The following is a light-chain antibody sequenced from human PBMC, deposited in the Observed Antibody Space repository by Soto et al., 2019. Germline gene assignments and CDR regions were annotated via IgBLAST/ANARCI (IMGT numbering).Light chain of an antibody. V-gene: IGKV1-9*01. CDR1: QGISSF. J-gene: IGKJ4*01. CDR3: QQVESYPST. CDR2: AAS. Sequence: IQVTQTPSSLSASVGDRVTITCRASQGISSFLAWYQQKPGKAPKLLIYAASSLQGGVPSRFSGSGFGTDFTLTITSLQPEDFATYYCQQVESYPSTFGGGTKVDIK.